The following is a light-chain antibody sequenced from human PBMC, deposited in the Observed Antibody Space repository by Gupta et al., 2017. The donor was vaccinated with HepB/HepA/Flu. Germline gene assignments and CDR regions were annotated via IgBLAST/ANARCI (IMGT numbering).Light chain of an antibody. V-gene: IGKV3-20*01. Sequence: VLTQSPGTLSLSPGETATLSCRTSQSVSSSFLAWYQQKPGQAPRLLIYGASSRATGIPDRFSGSGSGTDFSLTISRLEPDDFAVYFCQQYGDSPPTFGQGTKVEIE. J-gene: IGKJ1*01. CDR3: QQYGDSPPT. CDR2: GAS. CDR1: QSVSSSF.